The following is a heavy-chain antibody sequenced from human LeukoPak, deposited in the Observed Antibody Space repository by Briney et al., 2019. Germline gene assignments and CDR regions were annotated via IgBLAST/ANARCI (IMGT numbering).Heavy chain of an antibody. CDR3: ARREPSSSWYQGKGAFDI. D-gene: IGHD6-13*01. J-gene: IGHJ3*02. CDR2: INHSGST. CDR1: GGSFSGYY. Sequence: PSETLSLTCAVYGGSFSGYYWSWIRQPPGKGLEWIGEINHSGSTNYNPSLKSRVTISVDTSKNQFSLKLSSVTAADTAVYYCARREPSSSWYQGKGAFDIWGQGTMVTVSS. V-gene: IGHV4-34*01.